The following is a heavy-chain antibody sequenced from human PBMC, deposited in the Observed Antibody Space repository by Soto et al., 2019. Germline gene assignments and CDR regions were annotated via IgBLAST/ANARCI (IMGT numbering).Heavy chain of an antibody. CDR1: GFTVSNNY. CDR3: ARDRMILGLFYGMDV. D-gene: IGHD3-16*01. CDR2: IYRGDST. Sequence: GGSLRLSCAASGFTVSNNYMSWVRQGPGKGLERVSTIYRGDSTYYADSVKGRFTISRDNSKNTLYLLMNSLRTEDTAVYYCARDRMILGLFYGMDVWGQGTTVTVSS. J-gene: IGHJ6*02. V-gene: IGHV3-53*01.